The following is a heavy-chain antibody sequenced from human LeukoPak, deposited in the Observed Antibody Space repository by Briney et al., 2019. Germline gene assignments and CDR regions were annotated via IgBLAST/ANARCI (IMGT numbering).Heavy chain of an antibody. D-gene: IGHD5-12*01. CDR1: GYTFTSFA. Sequence: AASVKVSCKTSGYTFTSFATSWVRQAPGQGLEWMGWISTYNGNTRYAQKVQGRITMTTDTSTSTAYMELRSLGSDDTAVYYCAREVPTIGDFDYWGQGTLVTVSS. CDR2: ISTYNGNT. V-gene: IGHV1-18*01. CDR3: AREVPTIGDFDY. J-gene: IGHJ4*02.